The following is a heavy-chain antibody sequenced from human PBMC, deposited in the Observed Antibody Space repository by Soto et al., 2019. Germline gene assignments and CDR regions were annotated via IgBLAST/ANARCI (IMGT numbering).Heavy chain of an antibody. Sequence: ASVKVSCKASGYTFTSYDLNWVRQATGQGLEWMGWMNPNNGNTGYAQKFQGRVTMTRNTSISTAYMELSSLRSEDTAVYYCARFDLRITIFGVVIPHGDYYYGMDVWGQGTTVTVS. CDR2: MNPNNGNT. J-gene: IGHJ6*02. CDR1: GYTFTSYD. D-gene: IGHD3-3*01. CDR3: ARFDLRITIFGVVIPHGDYYYGMDV. V-gene: IGHV1-8*01.